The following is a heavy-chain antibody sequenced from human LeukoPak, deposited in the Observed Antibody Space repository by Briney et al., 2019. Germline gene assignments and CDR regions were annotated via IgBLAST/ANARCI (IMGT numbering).Heavy chain of an antibody. CDR1: GFTFSGYA. D-gene: IGHD5-24*01. Sequence: PGGSLRLSCAASGFTFSGYAMSWLRQAPGKGLEWVSAISGSGGSTYYADSVKGRFTISRDNSKNTLYLQMNSLRAEDTAVYYCAKSWVEMATIMAYWGQGTLVTVSS. V-gene: IGHV3-23*01. CDR3: AKSWVEMATIMAY. J-gene: IGHJ4*02. CDR2: ISGSGGST.